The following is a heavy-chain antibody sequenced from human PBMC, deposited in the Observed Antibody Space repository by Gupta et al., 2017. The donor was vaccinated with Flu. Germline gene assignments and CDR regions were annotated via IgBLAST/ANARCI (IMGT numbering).Heavy chain of an antibody. V-gene: IGHV3-21*01. CDR2: ISSNSNYI. Sequence: EVQLVESGGGLVTPGGSLRLSCAAPGFTFSTYSMNRVRQAPGKGLECVSGISSNSNYIHYADSVKNRFTISRDNAKNSVYLQMNSLRAEDTAVYYCARGPDYYGMDVWGQGTTVTVSS. CDR1: GFTFSTYS. CDR3: ARGPDYYGMDV. J-gene: IGHJ6*02.